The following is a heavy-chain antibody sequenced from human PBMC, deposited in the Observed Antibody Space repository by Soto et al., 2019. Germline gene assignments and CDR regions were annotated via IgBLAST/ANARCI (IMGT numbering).Heavy chain of an antibody. V-gene: IGHV3-33*01. Sequence: QVQLVESGGGVVQPGRSLRLSCAASGFTFSSYGMHWVRQAPGKGLEWVAVIWYDGSNKYYADSVKGRFTISRDNSKNTLYLQMNSLSAEDTAVYYCARDSKQQLLREIDAFDIWGQGTMVTVSS. CDR3: ARDSKQQLLREIDAFDI. CDR1: GFTFSSYG. CDR2: IWYDGSNK. J-gene: IGHJ3*02. D-gene: IGHD6-13*01.